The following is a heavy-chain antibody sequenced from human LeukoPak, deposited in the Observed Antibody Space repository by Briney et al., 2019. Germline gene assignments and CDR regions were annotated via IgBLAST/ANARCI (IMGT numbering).Heavy chain of an antibody. Sequence: SETLSLSCAAYGGSFSGYYWSWIRQPPGKGLEWIGEINHSGSTNYNPSLKSQVTISVDTSKTQFSLKLSSVTAADTAVYYCASADIVVVPAAREARFDYWGQGTLVTVSS. CDR3: ASADIVVVPAAREARFDY. CDR1: GGSFSGYY. J-gene: IGHJ4*02. D-gene: IGHD2-2*01. CDR2: INHSGST. V-gene: IGHV4-34*01.